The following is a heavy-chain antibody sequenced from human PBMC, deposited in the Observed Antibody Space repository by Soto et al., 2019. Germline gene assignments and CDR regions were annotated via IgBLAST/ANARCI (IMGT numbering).Heavy chain of an antibody. J-gene: IGHJ6*02. Sequence: ASVKVSCKASGYTFTSYGISWVRQAPGQGLEWMGWISAYNGNTNYAQKLQGRVTMTTDTSTSTAYMELRSLRSDDTAVYYCARISSIAALISYYYYYGMDVWGQGTTVTV. V-gene: IGHV1-18*01. CDR2: ISAYNGNT. CDR3: ARISSIAALISYYYYYGMDV. CDR1: GYTFTSYG. D-gene: IGHD6-6*01.